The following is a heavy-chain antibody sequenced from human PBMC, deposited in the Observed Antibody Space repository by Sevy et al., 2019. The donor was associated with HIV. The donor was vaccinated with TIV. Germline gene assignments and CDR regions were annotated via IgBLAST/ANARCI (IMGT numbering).Heavy chain of an antibody. CDR1: GFTFSSYE. CDR3: ARRDYGDYVWERSYYYYGMDV. D-gene: IGHD4-17*01. Sequence: GESLKISCAASGFTFSSYEMNWVRQAPGKGLEWVSYISSSGSTIYYADSVKGRFTISRDNAKNSLYLQMNSLRAEDTAVYYCARRDYGDYVWERSYYYYGMDVWGQGTTVTVSS. J-gene: IGHJ6*02. V-gene: IGHV3-48*03. CDR2: ISSSGSTI.